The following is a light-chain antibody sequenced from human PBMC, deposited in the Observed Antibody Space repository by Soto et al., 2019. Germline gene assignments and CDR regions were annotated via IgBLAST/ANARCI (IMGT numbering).Light chain of an antibody. V-gene: IGKV3-20*01. CDR1: QSVSSSY. Sequence: IVFTHSPGTLSLSTGERATLSCRASQSVSSSYLAWYQQKPGQAPRLLIYGASSRATGIPDRFSGSGSGTDFTLTISRLEPEDFAVYYCQQYGSLPRTFGQGTKVDIK. J-gene: IGKJ1*01. CDR3: QQYGSLPRT. CDR2: GAS.